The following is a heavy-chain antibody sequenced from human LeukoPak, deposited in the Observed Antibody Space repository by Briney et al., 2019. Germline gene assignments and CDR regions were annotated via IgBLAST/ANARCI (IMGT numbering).Heavy chain of an antibody. V-gene: IGHV3-23*01. J-gene: IGHJ4*02. CDR1: GFTFSSYA. CDR3: AAAVNTGRAEHY. CDR2: INYSGTDT. Sequence: GGALRLSCAASGFTFSSYAMTWVRQAPGKGLEWVSSINYSGTDTYYEDSVKGRFTISRDNSKNTLFLHINSLSAEDTAVYYCAAAVNTGRAEHYWGQGTLVTVSS. D-gene: IGHD4-17*01.